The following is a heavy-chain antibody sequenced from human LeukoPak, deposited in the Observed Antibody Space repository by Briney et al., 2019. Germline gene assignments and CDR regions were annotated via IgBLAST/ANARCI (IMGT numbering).Heavy chain of an antibody. CDR2: ISYDGSNK. Sequence: GRSLRLSCAASGFTFSSYGMHWVRQAPGKGLEWVAVISYDGSNKYYADSVKGRFTISRDNSKNTLYLQMNSLRAEDTAVYYCAKDRGSLVATPTMPYYYMDVWGKGTTVTVSS. CDR1: GFTFSSYG. CDR3: AKDRGSLVATPTMPYYYMDV. V-gene: IGHV3-30*18. J-gene: IGHJ6*03. D-gene: IGHD5-12*01.